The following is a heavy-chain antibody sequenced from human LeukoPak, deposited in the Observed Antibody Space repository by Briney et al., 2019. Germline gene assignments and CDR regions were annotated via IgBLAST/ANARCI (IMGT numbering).Heavy chain of an antibody. CDR2: IYTSGST. Sequence: SETLSLTCAVYGGSFSGYYWSWIRQPAGKGLEWIGRIYTSGSTNYNPSLKSRVTISVDTSKNQFSLKLSSVTAADTAVYYCARGKGTISPPYYYYYYMGVWGKGTTVTVSS. CDR1: GGSFSGYY. V-gene: IGHV4-59*10. CDR3: ARGKGTISPPYYYYYYMGV. J-gene: IGHJ6*03. D-gene: IGHD3-3*01.